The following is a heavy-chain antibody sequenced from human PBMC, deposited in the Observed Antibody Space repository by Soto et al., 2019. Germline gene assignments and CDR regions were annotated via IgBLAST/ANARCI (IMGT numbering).Heavy chain of an antibody. J-gene: IGHJ5*02. CDR3: AKDRGIVVVPAAVFDP. V-gene: IGHV3-23*01. CDR2: ISGSGGST. D-gene: IGHD2-2*01. CDR1: GFTCSSYA. Sequence: PGGSLRLSCAASGFTCSSYAMSWVRQAPGKGLEWASAISGSGGSTYYADSVKGRFTISRDNSKNTLYLQMNSLRAEDTAVYYCAKDRGIVVVPAAVFDPWGQGTLVTVSS.